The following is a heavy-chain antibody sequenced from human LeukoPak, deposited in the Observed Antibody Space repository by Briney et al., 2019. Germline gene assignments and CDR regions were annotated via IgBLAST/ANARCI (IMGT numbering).Heavy chain of an antibody. D-gene: IGHD3-10*01. CDR1: GYTFTGYY. J-gene: IGHJ4*02. CDR3: ARDSGERGSGSYLIAY. Sequence: ASVKVSCKASGYTFTGYYMHRVRQAPGQGLEWMGWINPNSGGTNYAQKFQGRVTMTRDTSISTAYMELSRLRSDDTAVYYCARDSGERGSGSYLIAYWGQGTLVTVSS. CDR2: INPNSGGT. V-gene: IGHV1-2*02.